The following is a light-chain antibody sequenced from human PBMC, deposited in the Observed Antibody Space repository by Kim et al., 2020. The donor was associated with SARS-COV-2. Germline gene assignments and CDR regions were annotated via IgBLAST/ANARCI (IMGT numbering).Light chain of an antibody. Sequence: QPALTQPASVSGSPGQSITISCTGTSSDVGGYNYVSWFQQHPGKAPKLMLFDVSQRPSGVSNRFSGSKSGNTASLTISGLQAEDEADYHCSSYTSSRTWVFGGGTQLTVL. CDR1: SSDVGGYNY. CDR3: SSYTSSRTWV. CDR2: DVS. J-gene: IGLJ3*02. V-gene: IGLV2-14*01.